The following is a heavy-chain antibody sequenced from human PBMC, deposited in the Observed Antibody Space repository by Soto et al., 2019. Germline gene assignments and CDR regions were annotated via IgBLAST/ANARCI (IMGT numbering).Heavy chain of an antibody. V-gene: IGHV1-69*13. CDR3: ARDYRSGNWFDP. J-gene: IGHJ5*02. CDR2: IIPIFGTA. CDR1: GGAFSSYA. D-gene: IGHD3-10*01. Sequence: SVKVSCKASGGAFSSYAISWVRQAPGQGLEWMGGIIPIFGTANYAQKFQGRVTITADESTSTAYMELSSLRSEDTAVYYCARDYRSGNWFDPWGQGTLVTVSS.